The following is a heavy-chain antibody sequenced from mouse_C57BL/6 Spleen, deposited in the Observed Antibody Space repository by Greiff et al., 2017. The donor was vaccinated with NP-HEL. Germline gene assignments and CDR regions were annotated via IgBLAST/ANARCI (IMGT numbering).Heavy chain of an antibody. J-gene: IGHJ2*01. V-gene: IGHV1-81*01. CDR3: ARSDYGSSYHYFDY. CDR1: GYTFTSYG. Sequence: VQLQQSGAELARPGASVKLSCKASGYTFTSYGISWVKQRTGQGLEWIGEIYPRSGNTYYNEKFKGKATLTADKSSSTAYMELRSLTSEDSAVYFCARSDYGSSYHYFDYWGQGTTLTVSS. D-gene: IGHD1-1*01. CDR2: IYPRSGNT.